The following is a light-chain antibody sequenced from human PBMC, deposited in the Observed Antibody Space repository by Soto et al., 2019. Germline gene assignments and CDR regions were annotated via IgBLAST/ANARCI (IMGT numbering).Light chain of an antibody. V-gene: IGKV1-39*01. CDR1: HNINSL. J-gene: IGKJ3*01. Sequence: DLPLTQSTSSLSASVGDRVTLTCRASHNINSLLNWYQQKPGKAPKVLIYAASNLETGVSSRFSGSGSGTDFTLTISGLQPEDSATYYCQQSFSSPFTFGPGTKVHIK. CDR2: AAS. CDR3: QQSFSSPFT.